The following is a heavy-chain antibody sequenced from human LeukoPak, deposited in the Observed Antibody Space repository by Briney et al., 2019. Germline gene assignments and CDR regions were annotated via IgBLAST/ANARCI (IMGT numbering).Heavy chain of an antibody. V-gene: IGHV3-21*06. CDR3: ARYFIAAGGGFDY. Sequence: KSGGSLRLSCEASGFTFNTYSMNWARQAPGKGLEWVSSIDSSGGYMFYADSVKGRFIISRDNAKDSLYLQMNSLRAEDTAVYYCARYFIAAGGGFDYWGQGTLVTVSS. J-gene: IGHJ4*02. D-gene: IGHD6-13*01. CDR1: GFTFNTYS. CDR2: IDSSGGYM.